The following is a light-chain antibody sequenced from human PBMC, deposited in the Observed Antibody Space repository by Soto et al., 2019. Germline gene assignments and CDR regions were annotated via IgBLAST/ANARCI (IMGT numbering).Light chain of an antibody. V-gene: IGKV1-6*01. CDR2: AAY. CDR1: QGIRND. Sequence: AIQLTQSPSSLSASVGARVTITCRASQGIRNDLGWYQQKPGKAHKLLIYAAYSLQSGVQSRFSGSGSGTDFTLTISSLQPEDFATYYCIQDYNYPRTVGQGTKVEI. J-gene: IGKJ1*01. CDR3: IQDYNYPRT.